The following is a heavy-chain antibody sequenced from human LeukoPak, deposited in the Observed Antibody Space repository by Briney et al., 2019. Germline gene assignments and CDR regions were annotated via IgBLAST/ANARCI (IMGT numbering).Heavy chain of an antibody. CDR1: GGSMSTNFYY. J-gene: IGHJ5*02. CDR3: ARVFGGGDSENWFDP. D-gene: IGHD2-21*02. CDR2: IYYSGST. Sequence: SETLSLTCTVSGGSMSTNFYYWGWVRQPPGKGLEWIATIYYSGSTYYNPSLKSRVTISVDTSKNQFSLKLSSVTAADTAVYYCARVFGGGDSENWFDPWGQGTLVTVSS. V-gene: IGHV4-39*07.